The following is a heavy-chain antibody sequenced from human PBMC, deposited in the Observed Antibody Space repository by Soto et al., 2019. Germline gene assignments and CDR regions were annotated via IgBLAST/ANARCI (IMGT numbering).Heavy chain of an antibody. CDR1: GGTLSSYA. CDR3: ARGYCSGGSCYPFDY. CDR2: IIPIFGTA. D-gene: IGHD2-15*01. J-gene: IGHJ4*02. V-gene: IGHV1-69*13. Sequence: GTSVKVSCKASGGTLSSYAISWVRQAPGQGLEWMGGIIPIFGTANYAQKFQGRVTITADESTSTAYMELSSLRSEDTAVYYCARGYCSGGSCYPFDYWGQGTLVTSPQ.